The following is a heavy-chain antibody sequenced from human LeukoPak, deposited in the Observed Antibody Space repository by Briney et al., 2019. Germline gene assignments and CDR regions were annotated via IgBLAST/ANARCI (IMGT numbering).Heavy chain of an antibody. CDR1: GFSLSTSGMC. J-gene: IGHJ4*02. CDR3: ALISSDTANYYFDY. Sequence: SGPAQVKPTQTLTLTCTFSGFSLSTSGMCVSWIRQPPGKALEWLALIDWDDDKYYSTSLKTRLTISKDTSKNQVVLTMTNMDPVDTATYYCALISSDTANYYFDYWGQGTLVTVSS. CDR2: IDWDDDK. D-gene: IGHD5-18*01. V-gene: IGHV2-70*01.